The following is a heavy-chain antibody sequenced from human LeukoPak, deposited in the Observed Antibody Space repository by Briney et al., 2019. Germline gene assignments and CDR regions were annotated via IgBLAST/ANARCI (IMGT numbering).Heavy chain of an antibody. CDR2: IDHRGTA. Sequence: SETLSLTCAVYGASSNAYYWRWIRQPPGKGLEWIGDIDHRGTATYNPSLKSRLTISADAPKNQFSLKLNSVTDADTAVYYCAVGITILGVAASFDSWGQGNLVIVSS. J-gene: IGHJ4*02. V-gene: IGHV4-34*01. D-gene: IGHD3-3*01. CDR3: AVGITILGVAASFDS. CDR1: GASSNAYY.